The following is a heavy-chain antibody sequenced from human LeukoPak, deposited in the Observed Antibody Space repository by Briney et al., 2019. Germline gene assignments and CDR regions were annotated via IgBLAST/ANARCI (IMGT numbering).Heavy chain of an antibody. Sequence: GGSLRLSCAASGFTFRNYVMSWVRQAPGKGLEWVSAISGSGSSTYYADSVRGRLTISRDNSKNTLYLQMNSLRAEDTAVHYCAKFYGSSWFDYWGQGTLVTVSS. CDR2: ISGSGSST. CDR3: AKFYGSSWFDY. CDR1: GFTFRNYV. V-gene: IGHV3-23*01. J-gene: IGHJ4*02. D-gene: IGHD6-13*01.